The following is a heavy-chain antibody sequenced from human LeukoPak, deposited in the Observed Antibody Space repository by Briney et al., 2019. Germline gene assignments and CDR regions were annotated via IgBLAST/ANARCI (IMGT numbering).Heavy chain of an antibody. CDR3: ARVYYYGSGSYYSPWFDP. J-gene: IGHJ5*02. V-gene: IGHV1-8*01. CDR2: MNPNSGNT. Sequence: GASVKVSCEASGYTFTSYDINWVRQATGQGLEWMGWMNPNSGNTGYAQKFQGRVTMTRNTSISTAYMELSSLRSEDTAVYYCARVYYYGSGSYYSPWFDPWAREPWSPSPQ. CDR1: GYTFTSYD. D-gene: IGHD3-10*01.